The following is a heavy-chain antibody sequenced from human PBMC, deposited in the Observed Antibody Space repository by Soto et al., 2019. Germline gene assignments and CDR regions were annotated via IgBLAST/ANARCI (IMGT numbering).Heavy chain of an antibody. Sequence: GGSLRLSCAASGFTFSSYAMICFRQAPWKGLEWVSAISGSGGSTYYADSVKGRFTISRDNSKNTLYLQMNSLRAEDTAVYYCAKDGDTAMVTGWFDPWGQGTLVTVSS. CDR1: GFTFSSYA. D-gene: IGHD5-18*01. CDR2: ISGSGGST. V-gene: IGHV3-23*01. J-gene: IGHJ5*02. CDR3: AKDGDTAMVTGWFDP.